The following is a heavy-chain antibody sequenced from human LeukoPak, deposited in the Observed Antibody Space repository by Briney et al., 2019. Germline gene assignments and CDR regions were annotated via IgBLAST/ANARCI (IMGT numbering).Heavy chain of an antibody. CDR2: IYTSGST. J-gene: IGHJ4*02. CDR3: ARGSGPYYFDY. Sequence: PSETLSLTCTVSGGSISNFYWSWIRQPAGKGLEWIGRIYTSGSTNYNPSLKRRVTMSLDTSTNHFSLKLSSVTAADTAVYYCARGSGPYYFDYWGQGTLVTVSS. D-gene: IGHD3-10*01. V-gene: IGHV4-4*07. CDR1: GGSISNFY.